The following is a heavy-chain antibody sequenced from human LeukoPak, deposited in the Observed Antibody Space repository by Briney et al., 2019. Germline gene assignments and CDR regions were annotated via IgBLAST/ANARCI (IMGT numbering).Heavy chain of an antibody. J-gene: IGHJ5*02. D-gene: IGHD3-10*01. V-gene: IGHV3-30*18. CDR3: AKDHSSGSYYITGRFDP. CDR1: GFTFSSYG. CDR2: ISYDGSNK. Sequence: PGRSLRLSCAASGFTFSSYGMHWVRQAPGKGLEWVAVISYDGSNKYYADSVKGRFTISRDNSKNSLYLQMYSLRTEDTAVYYCAKDHSSGSYYITGRFDPWGQGTLVTVSS.